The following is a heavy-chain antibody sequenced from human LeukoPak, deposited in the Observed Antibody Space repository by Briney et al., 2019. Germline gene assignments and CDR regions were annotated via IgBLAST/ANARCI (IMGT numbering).Heavy chain of an antibody. D-gene: IGHD6-13*01. CDR3: ARDLSQRGAAAGYKFDY. V-gene: IGHV1-46*01. Sequence: ASVKVSCKASGYTFTSYYMHWVRQAPGQGLEWMGIINPSGGSTSYAQKFQGRVTMTRDTSTSTVYMELSSLRSEDTAMYYCARDLSQRGAAAGYKFDYWGQGTLVTVSS. CDR2: INPSGGST. CDR1: GYTFTSYY. J-gene: IGHJ4*02.